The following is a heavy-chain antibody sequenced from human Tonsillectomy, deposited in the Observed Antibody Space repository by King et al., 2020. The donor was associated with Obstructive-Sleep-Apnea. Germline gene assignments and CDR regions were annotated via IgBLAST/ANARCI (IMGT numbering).Heavy chain of an antibody. V-gene: IGHV3-64D*09. CDR2: ISSNGVNT. CDR3: VKDSDFWNPGGKFEY. J-gene: IGHJ4*02. Sequence: DVQLVESGGGLVQPGGSLRLSCSASGFTFSSYAMHWVRQAPGKGLQYVSVISSNGVNTYYADSVKGRFTISRDNSKNTLYLQMRSLRAEDTAVYYWVKDSDFWNPGGKFEYWGQGTLVTVSS. CDR1: GFTFSSYA. D-gene: IGHD3-3*01.